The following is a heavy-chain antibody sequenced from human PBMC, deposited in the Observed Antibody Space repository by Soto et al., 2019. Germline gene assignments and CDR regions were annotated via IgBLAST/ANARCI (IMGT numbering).Heavy chain of an antibody. CDR2: TSAYNGNT. V-gene: IGHV1-18*01. CDR3: ARDAEEAAPLPSHFDY. CDR1: GYTFTGYG. Sequence: QVQLVQSGAEVKKPGASVMVSCKTSGYTFTGYGISWVRQAPGQGLEWMGWTSAYNGNTNYAQKLQGRVTMTTDTSTSTAYMELRSLRSDDTAVYYCARDAEEAAPLPSHFDYWGQGTLVTVSS. D-gene: IGHD6-25*01. J-gene: IGHJ4*02.